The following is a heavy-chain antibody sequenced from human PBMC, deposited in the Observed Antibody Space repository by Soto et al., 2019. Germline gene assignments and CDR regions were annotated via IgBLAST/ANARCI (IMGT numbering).Heavy chain of an antibody. Sequence: PGGSLRLSCAASGFTFSSYTMNWVRQAPGKGLEWVSSISSTSSYIFYADSMKGRFTISRDNAKNSLYLQMNSLRAEDTAVYYCARDRGHYDFWSGSLNWFDPWCQGT. CDR3: ARDRGHYDFWSGSLNWFDP. CDR1: GFTFSSYT. D-gene: IGHD3-3*01. J-gene: IGHJ5*02. CDR2: ISSTSSYI. V-gene: IGHV3-21*01.